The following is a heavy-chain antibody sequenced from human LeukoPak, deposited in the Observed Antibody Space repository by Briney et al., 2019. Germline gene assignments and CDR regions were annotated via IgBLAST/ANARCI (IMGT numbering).Heavy chain of an antibody. CDR1: GDSLSNNNDA. D-gene: IGHD3-10*01. CDR2: TYYRSKWNT. CDR3: ARGTYSSFDY. V-gene: IGHV6-1*01. J-gene: IGHJ4*02. Sequence: SQTLSLTCAISGDSLSNNNDAWLWIRQSTSRGLGWLGRTYYRSKWNTDYAVSVKSRITINSATTKIQFSLQITAVTPEDTAFYECARGTYSSFDYWDQGTLVTVSS.